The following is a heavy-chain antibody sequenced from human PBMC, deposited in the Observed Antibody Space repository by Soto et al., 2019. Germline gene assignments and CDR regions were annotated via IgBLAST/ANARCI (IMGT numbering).Heavy chain of an antibody. V-gene: IGHV4-31*03. D-gene: IGHD3-22*01. J-gene: IGHJ6*02. CDR1: GGSISSGGYY. Sequence: SETLSLTCTVSGGSISSGGYYWSWIRQHPGKGLEWIGYIYYSGSTYYNPSLKSRVTISVDTSKNQFSLKLSSVTAADTAVYYCARDEYYYDSSGSPPGMDVWGQGTTVTVSS. CDR2: IYYSGST. CDR3: ARDEYYYDSSGSPPGMDV.